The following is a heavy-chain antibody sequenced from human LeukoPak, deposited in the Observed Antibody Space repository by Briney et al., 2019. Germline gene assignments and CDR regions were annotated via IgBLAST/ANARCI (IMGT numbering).Heavy chain of an antibody. J-gene: IGHJ4*02. CDR1: GLTFSTHW. Sequence: GGSLRLSCAASGLTFSTHWLSWVRQAPGKGLEWVANIKQDGSEKYYVDSVKGRLTISRDNAKNSLYLQMNSLRAEDTAVYYCARDLSGIAGYTYGRGIDYWGQGTLVTVSS. V-gene: IGHV3-7*01. CDR2: IKQDGSEK. CDR3: ARDLSGIAGYTYGRGIDY. D-gene: IGHD5-18*01.